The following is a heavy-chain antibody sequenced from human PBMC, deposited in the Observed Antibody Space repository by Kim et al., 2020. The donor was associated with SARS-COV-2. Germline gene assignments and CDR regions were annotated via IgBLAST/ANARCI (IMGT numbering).Heavy chain of an antibody. CDR1: GFIFSDYA. J-gene: IGHJ6*01. D-gene: IGHD5-18*01. CDR3: ARADTAMLGRPYYYYGM. Sequence: GGSLRLSCAGSGFIFSDYAMNWVRQAPGKGLEWISSINATGCFISYADSVKGRFTISRDNAAKSLYLQMDSLRAGDTAVYYCARADTAMLGRPYYYYGM. V-gene: IGHV3-21*04. CDR2: INATGCFI.